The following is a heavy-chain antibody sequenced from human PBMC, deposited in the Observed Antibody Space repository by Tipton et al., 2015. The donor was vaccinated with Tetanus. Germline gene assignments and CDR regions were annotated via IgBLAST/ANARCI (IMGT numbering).Heavy chain of an antibody. J-gene: IGHJ6*02. CDR2: ISGSGGST. D-gene: IGHD2/OR15-2a*01. CDR3: AKDALNSTTYYYYYYGMDV. Sequence: SLRLSCAASGFTFSSYAMSWVRQAPGKGLEWVSAISGSGGSTYYADSVKGRFTISRDNSKNTLYLQMNSLRAEDTAVYYCAKDALNSTTYYYYYYGMDVWGQGTTVTVSS. CDR1: GFTFSSYA. V-gene: IGHV3-23*01.